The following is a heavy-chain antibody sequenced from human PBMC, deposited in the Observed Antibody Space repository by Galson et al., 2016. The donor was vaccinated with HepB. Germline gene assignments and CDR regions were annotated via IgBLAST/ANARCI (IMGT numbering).Heavy chain of an antibody. CDR1: GFNFGDFA. CDR3: TRELLWFGEFPDY. J-gene: IGHJ4*02. CDR2: IRSTTYGGTT. D-gene: IGHD3-10*01. Sequence: SLRLSCAASGFNFGDFAMAWYRQAPGKGLEWVGFIRSTTYGGTTELAASVKGRFTISRDDSKSIAYLQMNSLKIDDTAVYYWTRELLWFGEFPDYWGQETLVTVSS. V-gene: IGHV3-49*03.